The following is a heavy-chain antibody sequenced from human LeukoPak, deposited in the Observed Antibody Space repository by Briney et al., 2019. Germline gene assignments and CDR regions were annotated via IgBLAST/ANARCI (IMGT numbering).Heavy chain of an antibody. V-gene: IGHV4-61*01. CDR3: ARESTYYDSSGHLDY. CDR1: GASVSSGNSY. CDR2: FYYSGST. D-gene: IGHD3-22*01. J-gene: IGHJ4*02. Sequence: SETLSLTCTVSGASVSSGNSYWSWIRQAPGKGLEWIGYFYYSGSTSYSPPLKSRVTISADTSKNQFSLKLSSVTAADTAVYYCARESTYYDSSGHLDYWGQGTLVTVSS.